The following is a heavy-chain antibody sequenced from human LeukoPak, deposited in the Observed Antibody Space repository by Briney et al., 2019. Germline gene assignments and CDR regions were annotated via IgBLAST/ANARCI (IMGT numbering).Heavy chain of an antibody. CDR3: ARDNPPRDSSGYYEVFEQGI. CDR1: GGSISSSSYY. J-gene: IGHJ3*02. CDR2: IYNSGST. Sequence: SETLSLTCTVSGGSISSSSYYWGWIRQPPGKGLEWIGSIYNSGSTYYNPSLKSRVTISVDTSKNQFSLKLSSVTAADTAVYYCARDNPPRDSSGYYEVFEQGIWGQGTMVTVSS. V-gene: IGHV4-39*07. D-gene: IGHD3-22*01.